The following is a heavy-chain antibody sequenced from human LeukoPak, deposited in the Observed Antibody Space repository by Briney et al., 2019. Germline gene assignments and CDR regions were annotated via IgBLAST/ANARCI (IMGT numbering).Heavy chain of an antibody. CDR3: ARDVPSGGYYFDY. D-gene: IGHD3-16*01. Sequence: GGSLRLSCAASGFTFSSYSMNWVRQAPGKGLEWVSYISSSSSTIYYADSVKGRFTLSRDNAKNSLYLQMDSLRAEDTAVYYCARDVPSGGYYFDYWGQGTLVTVSS. V-gene: IGHV3-48*01. J-gene: IGHJ4*02. CDR1: GFTFSSYS. CDR2: ISSSSSTI.